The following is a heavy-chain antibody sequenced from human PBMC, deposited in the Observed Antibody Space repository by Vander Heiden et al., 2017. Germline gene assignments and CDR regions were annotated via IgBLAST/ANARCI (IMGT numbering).Heavy chain of an antibody. V-gene: IGHV1-69*01. CDR2: NTPILVTA. J-gene: IGHJ4*02. D-gene: IGHD2-15*01. Sequence: QVLLVQSVSEVKKPASSVKVSCKASGATFSSYAIRWVRQAPGVGVEWMGGNTPILVTADYAQEFQGRVTITADESMSTAYMELSSLVSEDTAVYYCAGGVLGGNHHFGYWGQGTLVTVSS. CDR3: AGGVLGGNHHFGY. CDR1: GATFSSYA.